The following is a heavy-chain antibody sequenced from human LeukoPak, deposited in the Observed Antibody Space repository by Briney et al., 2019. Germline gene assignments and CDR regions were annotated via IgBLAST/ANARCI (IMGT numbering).Heavy chain of an antibody. V-gene: IGHV3-21*01. CDR3: ARGYCSSTRCFDP. CDR1: GFSFSSYI. J-gene: IGHJ5*02. CDR2: ISSSSSYI. D-gene: IGHD2-2*01. Sequence: GGSLRLSCAVSGFSFSSYIMNWVRQAPGKGLEWVSSISSSSSYIYYADSVKGRFTISRHNAKNSLYRQMDSLRAEDTAVYYCARGYCSSTRCFDPWGQGTLVTVSS.